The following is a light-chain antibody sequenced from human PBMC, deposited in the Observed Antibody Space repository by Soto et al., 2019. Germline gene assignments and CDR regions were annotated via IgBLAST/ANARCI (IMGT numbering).Light chain of an antibody. CDR3: QSYDSSLRGYV. CDR1: RSNVGAGYD. Sequence: QSVLTQPPSVSGAPGQRVTISCTGSRSNVGAGYDVHWYQQLPGTAPKLLIYGDTNRPSGVPDRFSGSKSGTSASLAITGLQTEDEADYYCQSYDSSLRGYVFGPGTKLTVL. J-gene: IGLJ1*01. CDR2: GDT. V-gene: IGLV1-40*01.